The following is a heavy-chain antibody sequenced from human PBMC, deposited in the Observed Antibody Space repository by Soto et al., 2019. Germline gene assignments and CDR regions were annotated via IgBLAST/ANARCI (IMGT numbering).Heavy chain of an antibody. D-gene: IGHD6-13*01. CDR3: TTEAPFIAAAGTGTDAFDI. CDR1: GFTLSNYW. CDR2: INIDGKTT. Sequence: GGSLRLSCSASGFTLSNYWMHWVRQAPGKGLVWVSRINIDGKTTNYADSVKGRFTISRDNTQNTLYLQMNSLRAEDTAVYYCTTEAPFIAAAGTGTDAFDIWGQGTMVTVSS. V-gene: IGHV3-74*01. J-gene: IGHJ3*02.